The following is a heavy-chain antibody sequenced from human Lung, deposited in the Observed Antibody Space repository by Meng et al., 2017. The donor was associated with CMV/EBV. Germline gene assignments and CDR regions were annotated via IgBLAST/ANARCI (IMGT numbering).Heavy chain of an antibody. V-gene: IGHV1-46*01. J-gene: IGHJ3*02. CDR1: GYTFTTYS. CDR3: AREHGKVVTPYDSFDI. Sequence: XVKVSCXASGYTFTTYSMNWVRQAPGQRPAWMGVINPSDGATKYAQNFQGRVTMTRDTSTSTVYMELNSLTSEDTAVYYCAREHGKVVTPYDSFDIWGQGTGVTCSS. CDR2: INPSDGAT. D-gene: IGHD4-23*01.